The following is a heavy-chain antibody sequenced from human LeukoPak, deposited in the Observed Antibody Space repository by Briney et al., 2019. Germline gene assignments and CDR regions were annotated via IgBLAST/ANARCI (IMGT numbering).Heavy chain of an antibody. CDR3: ARVGYYDSSGPWSYWFDP. CDR2: IIPIFGTA. V-gene: IGHV1-69*06. CDR1: GGTFSSYA. D-gene: IGHD3-22*01. J-gene: IGHJ5*02. Sequence: GASVKVSCKASGGTFSSYAISWVRQAPGQGLEWMGGIIPIFGTANYAQKFQGRVTITADKSTSTAYMELSSLRSEDTAVYYCARVGYYDSSGPWSYWFDPWGQGTLVTVSS.